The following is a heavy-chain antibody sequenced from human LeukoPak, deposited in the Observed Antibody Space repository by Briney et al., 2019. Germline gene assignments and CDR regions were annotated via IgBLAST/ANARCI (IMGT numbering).Heavy chain of an antibody. CDR2: ISGSGGST. CDR3: AKESYYYDSSGSYDY. D-gene: IGHD3-22*01. V-gene: IGHV3-23*01. J-gene: IGHJ4*02. Sequence: GGSLRLYCAASGFTFRNYAMSWVRQAPGKGLEWVSAISGSGGSTYYADSVKGRFTISRDNSKNTLYLQMNSLRAEDTAVYYCAKESYYYDSSGSYDYWGQGTLVTVSS. CDR1: GFTFRNYA.